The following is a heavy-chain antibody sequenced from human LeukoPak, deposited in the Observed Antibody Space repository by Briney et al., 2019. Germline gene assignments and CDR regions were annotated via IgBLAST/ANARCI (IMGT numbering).Heavy chain of an antibody. CDR1: DDSITMYY. J-gene: IGHJ6*03. V-gene: IGHV4-59*01. D-gene: IGHD4-11*01. CDR2: VDHTGST. Sequence: SETLSLTCTVSDDSITMYYWTWIRQPPAKGLEWIGYVDHTGSTKFNPSLNGRVSISRDTSKNLFSLRLRSVTAADTAVYFCARGRVSSSTWYSTYYYYFYMDVWGKGTTVTVSS. CDR3: ARGRVSSSTWYSTYYYYFYMDV.